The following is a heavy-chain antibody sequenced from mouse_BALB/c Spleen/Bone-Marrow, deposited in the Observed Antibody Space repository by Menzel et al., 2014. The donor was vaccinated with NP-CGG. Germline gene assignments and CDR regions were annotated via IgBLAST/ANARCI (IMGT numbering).Heavy chain of an antibody. CDR1: GYTFTSYY. CDR3: SRGRRDDLDD. J-gene: IGHJ4*01. CDR2: INPSNGGT. Sequence: QVQLQQSGAELVKPGASVKLSCKASGYTFTSYYMYWVKQRPGQGLEWFGEINPSNGGTNFNEKFKNKATLTVDKSSSTAYMQLSSLTSEDSAVYYCSRGRRDDLDDWGQGSSVTVYS. V-gene: IGHV1S81*02. D-gene: IGHD3-3*01.